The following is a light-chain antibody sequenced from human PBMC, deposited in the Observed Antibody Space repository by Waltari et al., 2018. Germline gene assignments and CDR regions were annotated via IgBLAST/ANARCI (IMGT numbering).Light chain of an antibody. Sequence: EIVLTQSPATLSLSPGESATLSCRASQSIDIYLAWYQQGPGQAPRLLISDASYRATGIPARFRGSGSWTDFTLTISSLEPEDFAVYSCQQRSRWPLTFGGGTKVEL. J-gene: IGKJ4*01. CDR2: DAS. V-gene: IGKV3-11*01. CDR1: QSIDIY. CDR3: QQRSRWPLT.